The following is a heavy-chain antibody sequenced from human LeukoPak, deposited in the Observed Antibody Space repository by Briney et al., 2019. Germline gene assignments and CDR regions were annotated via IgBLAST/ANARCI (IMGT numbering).Heavy chain of an antibody. CDR1: GFTFSSYW. D-gene: IGHD3-3*01. J-gene: IGHJ6*03. CDR3: ARARYDFWSGYFGDYMDV. Sequence: GGSLRLSCAASGFTFSSYWMSWVRQAPGKGLEWVANIKQDGGEKYYVDSVKGRFTISRDNAKNSLYLQMNSLRAEDTAVYYCARARYDFWSGYFGDYMDVWGKGTTVTVSS. CDR2: IKQDGGEK. V-gene: IGHV3-7*01.